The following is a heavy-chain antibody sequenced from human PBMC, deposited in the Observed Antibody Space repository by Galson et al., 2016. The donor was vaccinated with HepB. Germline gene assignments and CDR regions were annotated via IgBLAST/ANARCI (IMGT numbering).Heavy chain of an antibody. V-gene: IGHV3-23*01. J-gene: IGHJ1*01. CDR2: MSDSGDST. CDR3: AVRYSSIWYFQH. D-gene: IGHD6-13*01. Sequence: SLRLSCAASGFTLSNSAMSWVRQAPGKGLEWVSAMSDSGDSTYYAGSVKGRFTISRDNSKNTLYLQMNSLGAEDTAIYYCAVRYSSIWYFQHWGRGTLVSVSS. CDR1: GFTLSNSA.